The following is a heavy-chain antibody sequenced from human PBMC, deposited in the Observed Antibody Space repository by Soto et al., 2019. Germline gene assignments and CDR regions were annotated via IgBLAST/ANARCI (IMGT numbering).Heavy chain of an antibody. CDR1: GGSFSSGGYY. J-gene: IGHJ4*02. CDR2: IYYSGST. V-gene: IGHV4-31*03. D-gene: IGHD4-17*01. Sequence: TLSLTRTVSGGSFSSGGYYSSWIRQHPGKGLEWIGSIYYSGSTYYNPSLKSRVTISVDTSKNQFYLKLSSVTAVDTAVYYCARDSLYGGNSVFDSWGQGALVPVAS. CDR3: ARDSLYGGNSVFDS.